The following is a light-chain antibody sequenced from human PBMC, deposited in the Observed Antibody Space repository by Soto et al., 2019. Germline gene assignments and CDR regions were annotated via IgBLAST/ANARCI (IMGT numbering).Light chain of an antibody. CDR1: QSISTW. J-gene: IGKJ2*01. V-gene: IGKV1-5*03. CDR3: QQYNSYPYT. CDR2: EVS. Sequence: DIQMTQSPSTLSASVGDRVTITCRASQSISTWLAWYQQKPGKAPKLLMYEVSTLESGVPSRLSGSGSRTEFTLTISSLQPDDFATYYCQQYNSYPYTFGQGTKVDIK.